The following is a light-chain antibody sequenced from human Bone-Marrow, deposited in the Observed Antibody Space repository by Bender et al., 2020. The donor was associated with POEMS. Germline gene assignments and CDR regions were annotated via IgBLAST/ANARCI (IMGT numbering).Light chain of an antibody. V-gene: IGLV3-21*03. Sequence: SYVLTQQPSVSVAPGKTARITCGGTNIGSKSVHWYQHKPGQAPVLVVFDDYDRPLGIPERFSGSNSGNTATLTITGLQAEDEGDYYCQSYDNSLGGWVFGGGTKLTVL. CDR1: NIGSKS. J-gene: IGLJ3*02. CDR2: DDY. CDR3: QSYDNSLGGWV.